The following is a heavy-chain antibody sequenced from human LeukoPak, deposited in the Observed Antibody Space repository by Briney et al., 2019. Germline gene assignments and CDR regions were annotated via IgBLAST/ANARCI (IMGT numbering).Heavy chain of an antibody. V-gene: IGHV3-64D*06. D-gene: IGHD2-21*02. CDR1: GFTFSSYA. J-gene: IGHJ4*02. CDR2: ISSNGGST. Sequence: GGSLRLSCSASGFTFSSYAMHWVRQAPGKGLEYVSAISSNGGSTYYADSAKGRFTISRDNPKNTLYLQMSSLRAEDTAVYYCVKGVVVVTARAFDYWGQGTLVTVSS. CDR3: VKGVVVVTARAFDY.